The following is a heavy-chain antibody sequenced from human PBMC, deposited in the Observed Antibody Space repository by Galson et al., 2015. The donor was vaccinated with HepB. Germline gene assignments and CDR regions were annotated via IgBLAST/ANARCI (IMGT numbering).Heavy chain of an antibody. CDR3: AKYNWNYIFDY. V-gene: IGHV3-53*01. J-gene: IGHJ4*02. CDR2: IYISGTT. D-gene: IGHD1-7*01. CDR1: GFTVSSNY. Sequence: LRLSCAVSGFTVSSNYLSWVRQAPGKGLEWVSFIYISGTTYYADSVKGRFTISRDSSKNTLYLQMNSLRVEDTAIYYCAKYNWNYIFDYWGQGTLVTVSS.